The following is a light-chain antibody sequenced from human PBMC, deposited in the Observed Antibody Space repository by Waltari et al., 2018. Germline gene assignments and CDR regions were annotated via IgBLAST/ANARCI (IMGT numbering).Light chain of an antibody. CDR1: TSDVGGYNY. CDR2: EVT. J-gene: IGLJ2*01. V-gene: IGLV2-14*01. Sequence: QSALTQPASVSGSPGQSITISCPGTTSDVGGYNYVSWYQHHPGKAPKLMIYEVTYRPSGVSDRFSGSKSGNTASLTISGLQAEDEADYYCSSYTSSSTRVFGGGTKVTVL. CDR3: SSYTSSSTRV.